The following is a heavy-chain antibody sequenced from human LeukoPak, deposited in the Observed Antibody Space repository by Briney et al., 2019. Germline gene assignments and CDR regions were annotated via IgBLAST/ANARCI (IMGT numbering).Heavy chain of an antibody. CDR2: ISGRDTI. J-gene: IGHJ4*02. D-gene: IGHD2-2*01. CDR3: ARSTPSDFYFDC. CDR1: GFIFSSSE. V-gene: IGHV3-48*03. Sequence: GGSLRLSCAASGFIFSSSEMNWVRQPSGKGLEWVSYISGRDTIYYADSVKGRFTISRDNAKNSLYLQMNNLRAEDTAVYYCARSTPSDFYFDCWGQGALVTVSS.